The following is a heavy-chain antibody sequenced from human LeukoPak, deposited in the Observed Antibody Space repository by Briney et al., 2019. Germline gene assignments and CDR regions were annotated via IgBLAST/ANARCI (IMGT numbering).Heavy chain of an antibody. CDR3: ASGARAARLNS. CDR1: GESLNYYY. J-gene: IGHJ4*02. D-gene: IGHD4-23*01. Sequence: RASDTLSLTCAVYGESLNYYYWSWIRQSPGKWLEWIGDIFDGKTINYNPSLKSRVTISAATSSQQFSLNLKSVTAADTAVYFCASGARAARLNSWAQGALVIVSS. CDR2: IFDGKTI. V-gene: IGHV4-34*12.